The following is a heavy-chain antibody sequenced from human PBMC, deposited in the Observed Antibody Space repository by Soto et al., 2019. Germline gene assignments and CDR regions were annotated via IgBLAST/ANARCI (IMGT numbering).Heavy chain of an antibody. CDR2: ISYDGSNK. CDR3: AKDLLRKLWTAVATYYYYYYGMDV. V-gene: IGHV3-30*18. CDR1: GFTFSRYG. J-gene: IGHJ6*02. D-gene: IGHD5-12*01. Sequence: GGSLRLSCAASGFTFSRYGMHWVRQAPGKGLEWVAVISYDGSNKYYADSVKGRFTISRDNSKNTLYLQMNSLRAEDTAVYYCAKDLLRKLWTAVATYYYYYYGMDVWGQGTTVTVSS.